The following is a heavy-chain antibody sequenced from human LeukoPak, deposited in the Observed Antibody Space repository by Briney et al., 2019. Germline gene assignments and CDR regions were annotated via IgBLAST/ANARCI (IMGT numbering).Heavy chain of an antibody. V-gene: IGHV3-7*03. Sequence: GGSLRLSCAASGFTFSSYWMSWVRQAPGKGLEWVAKIKQDGSEKYYVDSVKGRFTISRDNSKNTLYLQMNSLRAEDTAVYYCAKDGGTVTPPNHFDYWGQGTLVTVSS. D-gene: IGHD4-17*01. J-gene: IGHJ4*02. CDR3: AKDGGTVTPPNHFDY. CDR1: GFTFSSYW. CDR2: IKQDGSEK.